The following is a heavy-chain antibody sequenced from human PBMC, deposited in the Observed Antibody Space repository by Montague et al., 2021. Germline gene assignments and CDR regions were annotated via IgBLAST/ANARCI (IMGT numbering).Heavy chain of an antibody. V-gene: IGHV5-51*01. Sequence: QSGAEVKKPGESLKISCKDSGYSFTRYWIGWVRQMPGKGLEWMGIIYPGDSDTRYSPSFQGQVTISADKSISTAYLQWSSLKASDTAMYYCARGRGDGNNRAWDFDYWGQGTLVTVSS. J-gene: IGHJ4*02. CDR1: GYSFTRYW. CDR3: ARGRGDGNNRAWDFDY. D-gene: IGHD5-24*01. CDR2: IYPGDSDT.